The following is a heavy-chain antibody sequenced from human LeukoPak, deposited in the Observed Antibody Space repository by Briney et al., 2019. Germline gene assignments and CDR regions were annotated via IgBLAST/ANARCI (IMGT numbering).Heavy chain of an antibody. J-gene: IGHJ4*02. CDR3: AKASCSSSSCYGDY. Sequence: GGSLRLSCAASGFTFGSYAMSWVRQAPGKGLEWVSTLNSGGDITHYADSVKGRFTISRHNSKNTLFLQMNSLRAEDTAVYYCAKASCSSSSCYGDYWGQGTLVTVSP. D-gene: IGHD2-2*01. V-gene: IGHV3-23*01. CDR2: LNSGGDIT. CDR1: GFTFGSYA.